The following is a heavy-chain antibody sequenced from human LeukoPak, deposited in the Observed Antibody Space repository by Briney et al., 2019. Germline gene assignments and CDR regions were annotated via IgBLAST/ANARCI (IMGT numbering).Heavy chain of an antibody. CDR3: ARGAGNEGFDY. J-gene: IGHJ4*02. CDR2: IYNSGST. Sequence: PGGSLRLSCAASGFTVSTNYMTWVRQAPGKGLEWVSVIYNSGSTYYADSVKGRLTISRDNSKNTLYLQMNSLRAEDTAVYYCARGAGNEGFDYWGQGTLVTVSS. V-gene: IGHV3-53*01. D-gene: IGHD4-23*01. CDR1: GFTVSTNY.